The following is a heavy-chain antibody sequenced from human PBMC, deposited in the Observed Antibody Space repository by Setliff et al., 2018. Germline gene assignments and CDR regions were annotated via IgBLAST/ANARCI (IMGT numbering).Heavy chain of an antibody. CDR1: GDSISSRTYY. J-gene: IGHJ4*02. D-gene: IGHD6-13*01. CDR3: ARTYSSSWYYFDY. V-gene: IGHV4-61*09. Sequence: NPSETLSLTCTVSGDSISSRTYYWSWIRQPAGKGLEWIGHIYTSWSTIYNPSLKSRLTISLDTSKNQFSLNLSSVTAADTAVYYCARTYSSSWYYFDYWGQGTLVTVSS. CDR2: IYTSWST.